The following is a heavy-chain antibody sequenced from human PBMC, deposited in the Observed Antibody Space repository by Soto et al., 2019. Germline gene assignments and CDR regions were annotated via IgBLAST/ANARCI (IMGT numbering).Heavy chain of an antibody. CDR1: GFTFSSYG. V-gene: IGHV3-30*18. D-gene: IGHD4-17*01. CDR3: AKDAVVGSVDYGDRHTTTYYYYYYMDV. J-gene: IGHJ6*03. CDR2: ISYDGSNK. Sequence: GRSLRLSCAASGFTFSSYGMHWVRQAPGKGLEWVAVISYDGSNKYYADSVKGRFTISRDNSKNTLYLQMNSLRAEDTAVYYCAKDAVVGSVDYGDRHTTTYYYYYYMDVWGKGTTVTVSS.